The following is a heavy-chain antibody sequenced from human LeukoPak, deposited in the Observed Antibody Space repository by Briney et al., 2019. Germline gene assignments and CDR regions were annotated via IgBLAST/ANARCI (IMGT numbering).Heavy chain of an antibody. Sequence: GSLRLSCTASGFTFGDYAMSWVRQAPGKALEWIGEINHSGSTNYNPSLKSRVTISVDTSKNQFSLKLSSVTAADTAVYYCASLSGSRDYWGQGTLVTVSS. CDR3: ASLSGSRDY. D-gene: IGHD1-26*01. V-gene: IGHV4-34*01. CDR1: GFTFGDYA. J-gene: IGHJ4*02. CDR2: INHSGST.